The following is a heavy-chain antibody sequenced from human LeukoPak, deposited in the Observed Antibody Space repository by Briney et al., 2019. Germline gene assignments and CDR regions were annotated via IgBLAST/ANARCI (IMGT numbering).Heavy chain of an antibody. Sequence: GGSLRLSCAASGFTFSSYAMSWVRQAPGKGLEWVSAISGSGGSTYYADSVKGRFTISRDNSKNTLYLQMNSLRAEDTAVYYCAKDTAPDIVVVVAATYNWFDPWGQGTLVTVSS. D-gene: IGHD2-15*01. CDR1: GFTFSSYA. J-gene: IGHJ5*02. CDR2: ISGSGGST. CDR3: AKDTAPDIVVVVAATYNWFDP. V-gene: IGHV3-23*01.